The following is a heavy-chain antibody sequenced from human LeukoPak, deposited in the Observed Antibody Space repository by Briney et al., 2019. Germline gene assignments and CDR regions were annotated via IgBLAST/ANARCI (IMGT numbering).Heavy chain of an antibody. CDR3: ARDREVTMVRGVIASYGMDV. D-gene: IGHD3-10*01. Sequence: PGGPLRLSCAASGFTFSSYEMNWVRQAPGKGLEWVSYISSSGSTIYYADSVKGRFTISRDNAKNSLYLQMNSLRAEDTAVYYCARDREVTMVRGVIASYGMDVWGQGTTVTVSS. CDR1: GFTFSSYE. J-gene: IGHJ6*02. CDR2: ISSSGSTI. V-gene: IGHV3-48*03.